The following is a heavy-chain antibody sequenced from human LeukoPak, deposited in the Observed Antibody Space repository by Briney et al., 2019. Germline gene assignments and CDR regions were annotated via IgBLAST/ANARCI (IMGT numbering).Heavy chain of an antibody. V-gene: IGHV3-21*01. D-gene: IGHD6-19*01. CDR2: ISSSSYI. CDR1: GFTFSTYN. Sequence: GGSLRLSCAASGFTFSTYNMNWVRQAPGKGLEWVSSISSSSYIYYADSVKGRFTISRDNAKNSLYLQMNSLRAEDTAVYYCARDQIAVAGKLRWRVDYWGQGTLVTVSS. J-gene: IGHJ4*02. CDR3: ARDQIAVAGKLRWRVDY.